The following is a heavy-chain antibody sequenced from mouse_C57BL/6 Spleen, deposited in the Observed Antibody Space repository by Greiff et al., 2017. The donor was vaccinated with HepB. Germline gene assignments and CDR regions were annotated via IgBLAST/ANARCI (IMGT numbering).Heavy chain of an antibody. CDR3: AREGAYYSNGGAMDY. CDR2: ISDGGSYT. D-gene: IGHD2-5*01. CDR1: GFTFSSYA. V-gene: IGHV5-4*01. J-gene: IGHJ4*01. Sequence: EVQRVESGGGLVKPGGSLKLSCAASGFTFSSYAMSWVRQTPEKRLEWVATISDGGSYTYYPDNVKGRFTISRDNAKNNLYLQMSHLKSEDTAMYYCAREGAYYSNGGAMDYWGQGTSVTVSS.